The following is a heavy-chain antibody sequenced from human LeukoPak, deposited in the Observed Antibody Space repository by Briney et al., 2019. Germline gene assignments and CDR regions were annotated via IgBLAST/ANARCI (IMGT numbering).Heavy chain of an antibody. V-gene: IGHV4-34*01. CDR2: IDHSGRT. J-gene: IGHJ4*02. CDR3: ARKSVVTAGRKPYDF. CDR1: GGSFSGYY. D-gene: IGHD2-2*01. Sequence: SETLSLTCAVYGGSFSGYYWSWIRQPPGKGLEWIGEIDHSGRTNSNASLKSRVTLSVDMSKNQFSLRLSSVTAADTAVYYCARKSVVTAGRKPYDFWDQGTLVTVSP.